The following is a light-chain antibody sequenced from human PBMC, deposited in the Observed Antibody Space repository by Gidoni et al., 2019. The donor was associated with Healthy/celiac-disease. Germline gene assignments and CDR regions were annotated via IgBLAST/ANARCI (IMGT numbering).Light chain of an antibody. Sequence: QSALTQPPSASGSPGQSVPISCPGTSSDVGGYNYVSWYQQHPGNAPKLMIYEVSKRPAGVPDRFSGSKSGNTASLTVSGLQAEDEADYYCSSYAGSNNLVFGTGTKVTVL. CDR3: SSYAGSNNLV. CDR1: SSDVGGYNY. V-gene: IGLV2-8*01. J-gene: IGLJ1*01. CDR2: EVS.